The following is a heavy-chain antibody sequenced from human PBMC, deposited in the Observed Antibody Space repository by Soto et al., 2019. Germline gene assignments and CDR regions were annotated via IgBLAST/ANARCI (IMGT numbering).Heavy chain of an antibody. CDR1: GGSFSGYY. Sequence: KTGETLSLTCAVYGGSFSGYYWSWIRQPPGKGLEWIGEINHSGSTNYNPSLKSRVTISVDTSKNQFSLKLSSVTAADTAVYYCARGSNTAMAPVNYWGQGTLVTVSS. CDR2: INHSGST. CDR3: ARGSNTAMAPVNY. J-gene: IGHJ4*02. V-gene: IGHV4-34*01. D-gene: IGHD5-18*01.